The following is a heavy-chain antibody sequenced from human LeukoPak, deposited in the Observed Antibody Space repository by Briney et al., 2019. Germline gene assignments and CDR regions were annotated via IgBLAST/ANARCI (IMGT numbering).Heavy chain of an antibody. V-gene: IGHV3-66*01. CDR3: ARFPAAGYYYYGMDV. D-gene: IGHD6-13*01. CDR2: IYSGGST. CDR1: GLTVSSNY. J-gene: IGHJ6*02. Sequence: GGSLRLSCAASGLTVSSNYMSWVRQAPGKGLGWVSVIYSGGSTYYADSVKGRFTISRDNSKNTLYLQMNSLRAEDTAVYYCARFPAAGYYYYGMDVWGQGTTVTVSS.